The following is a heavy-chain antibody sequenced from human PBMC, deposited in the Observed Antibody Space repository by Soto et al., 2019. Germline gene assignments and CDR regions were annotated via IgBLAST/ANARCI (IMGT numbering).Heavy chain of an antibody. CDR2: IIPIFGTA. D-gene: IGHD6-6*01. CDR1: GGTFSSYA. Sequence: SVKVSCKASGGTFSSYAISWVRQAPGQGLEWMGGIIPIFGTANYAQKFQGRVTITADESTSTAYMELSSLRSEDTAVYYCARDRKGGSSSFYGMDVWGQGTTVTVSS. V-gene: IGHV1-69*13. J-gene: IGHJ6*02. CDR3: ARDRKGGSSSFYGMDV.